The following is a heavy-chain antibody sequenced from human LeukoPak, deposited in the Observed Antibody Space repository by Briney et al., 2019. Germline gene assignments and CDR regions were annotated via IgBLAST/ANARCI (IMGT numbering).Heavy chain of an antibody. D-gene: IGHD3-10*01. V-gene: IGHV3-33*05. J-gene: IGHJ4*02. CDR3: ARDKGKGAY. Sequence: GRSLRLSCAASGFTFSIYGMHWVRQAPGKGLEWLAHILFDGNNKYIADSVKGRFTISRDNSKNTPYLQMNSLRAEDTAVYYCARDKGKGAYWGQGTLVTVSS. CDR2: ILFDGNNK. CDR1: GFTFSIYG.